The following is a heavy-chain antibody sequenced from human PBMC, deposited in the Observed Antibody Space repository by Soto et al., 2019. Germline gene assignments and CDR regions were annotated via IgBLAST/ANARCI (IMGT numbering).Heavy chain of an antibody. Sequence: QVQLVQSGAEVKKPGSSVKVSCKASGGTFSSYAISWVRQAPGQGLEWMGGIIPIFGTANYAQKFQGRVTITGDESTSTAYMELSSLRSEDTDVYYCANSNRGYCSGGSCYSSYYYYGMDVWGPGTTVTVSS. CDR3: ANSNRGYCSGGSCYSSYYYYGMDV. CDR2: IIPIFGTA. J-gene: IGHJ6*02. D-gene: IGHD2-15*01. V-gene: IGHV1-69*01. CDR1: GGTFSSYA.